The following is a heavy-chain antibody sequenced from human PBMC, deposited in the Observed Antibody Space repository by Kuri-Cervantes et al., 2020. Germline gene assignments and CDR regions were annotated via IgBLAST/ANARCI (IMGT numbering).Heavy chain of an antibody. CDR1: GYTFTSYA. Sequence: ASVKVSCKASGYTFTSYAMHWVRQAPGQRLEWMGWINAGNGNTKYSQKFQGRVTITRDTSASTAYMELSSLRSEDTAVYYCARDPRRGQGRNSYYYYYYVDVWGKGTTVTVSS. CDR3: ARDPRRGQGRNSYYYYYYVDV. CDR2: INAGNGNT. V-gene: IGHV1-3*01. D-gene: IGHD4-23*01. J-gene: IGHJ6*03.